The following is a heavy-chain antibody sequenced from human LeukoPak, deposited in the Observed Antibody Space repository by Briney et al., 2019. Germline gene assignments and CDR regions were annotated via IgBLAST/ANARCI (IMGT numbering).Heavy chain of an antibody. J-gene: IGHJ4*02. Sequence: ASVKVSCKASGYTFTGYYMHWVRQAPGQGLEWMGRINPNSGGTNYAQKFQGRVTMTRDTSISTAYMELSRLRSGDTAVYYCARGQYYYDSSGYLLHYYFDYWGQGTLVTVSS. CDR1: GYTFTGYY. D-gene: IGHD3-22*01. V-gene: IGHV1-2*06. CDR2: INPNSGGT. CDR3: ARGQYYYDSSGYLLHYYFDY.